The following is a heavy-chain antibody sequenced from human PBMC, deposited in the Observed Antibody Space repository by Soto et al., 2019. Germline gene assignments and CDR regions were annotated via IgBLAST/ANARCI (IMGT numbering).Heavy chain of an antibody. D-gene: IGHD3-10*01. V-gene: IGHV3-15*07. Sequence: GGSLRLSCAVSGFTFSYAWMNWVRQAPGKGLEWVGRIKSKTDGGTTDYAAPVKGRFTISRDDSRNMVFLQMNSLGTEDTAVYYCATGRGQLLYWGQGTCVPVYS. CDR3: ATGRGQLLY. CDR2: IKSKTDGGTT. J-gene: IGHJ4*02. CDR1: GFTFSYAW.